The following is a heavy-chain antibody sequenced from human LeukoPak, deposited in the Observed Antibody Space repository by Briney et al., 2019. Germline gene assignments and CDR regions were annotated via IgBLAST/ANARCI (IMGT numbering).Heavy chain of an antibody. CDR2: IYYSGTT. J-gene: IGHJ6*03. D-gene: IGHD1-1*01. V-gene: IGHV4-39*02. CDR1: GGSISSSSYH. Sequence: SETLSLTCTVSGGSISSSSYHWGWIRQPPGKGLEWIGSIYYSGTTYYNPSLKSRVTISADTSKNHFSLKLGSVTAADTAVYYCARPGHSYYYMDVWGKGTTVTVSS. CDR3: ARPGHSYYYMDV.